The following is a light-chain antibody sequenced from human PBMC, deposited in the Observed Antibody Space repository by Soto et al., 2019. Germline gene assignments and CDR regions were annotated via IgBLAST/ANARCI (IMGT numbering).Light chain of an antibody. CDR3: QQYHSYPFT. CDR1: QSITNL. Sequence: DIQMTQSPSTLSASVGDRLSITCRASQSITNLLVWYQQKPGKAPKLLIYKASSLQSEVPSRFSGSASGPEFTLTISGLQPDDFATYYCQQYHSYPFTFGPGTKVDIK. CDR2: KAS. J-gene: IGKJ3*01. V-gene: IGKV1-5*03.